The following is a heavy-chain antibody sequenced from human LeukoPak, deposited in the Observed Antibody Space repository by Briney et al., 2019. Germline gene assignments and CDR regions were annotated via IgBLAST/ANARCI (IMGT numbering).Heavy chain of an antibody. CDR2: ISSSSSTI. CDR1: GFTFSNYS. Sequence: GGSLRLSCAASGFTFSNYSMNWVRQAPGKGLEWVSYISSSSSTIYYADSVKGRFTISRDNAKNSLYLQMNSLRDEGTAVYYCARGSAFGGVIVISYFDYWGQGTLVTVSS. CDR3: ARGSAFGGVIVISYFDY. V-gene: IGHV3-48*02. J-gene: IGHJ4*02. D-gene: IGHD3-16*02.